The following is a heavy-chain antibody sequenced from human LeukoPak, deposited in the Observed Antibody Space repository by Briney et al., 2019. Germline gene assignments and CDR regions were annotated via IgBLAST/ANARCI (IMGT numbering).Heavy chain of an antibody. CDR2: IYYSGST. D-gene: IGHD3-3*01. V-gene: IGHV4-30-4*01. CDR3: ARGVDHYYDFWSGYYGPTDYGMDV. CDR1: GGSISSGDYY. Sequence: SETLSLTCTVSGGSISSGDYYWSWSRQPPVKGLEWIGYIYYSGSTYYNPSLKSRVTISVDTSKNQFSLKLSPVTTADTAVYYCARGVDHYYDFWSGYYGPTDYGMDVWGQGTTVTVSS. J-gene: IGHJ6*02.